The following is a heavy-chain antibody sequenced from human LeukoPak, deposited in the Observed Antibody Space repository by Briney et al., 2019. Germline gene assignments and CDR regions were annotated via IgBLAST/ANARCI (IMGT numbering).Heavy chain of an antibody. CDR1: GGSISSYY. V-gene: IGHV4-4*07. CDR3: ARDSPYYYYYYMDV. Sequence: PSETLSLTCTVSGGSISSYYWSWTRQPAGKGLEWIGRIYASGTTNYNPSLKSRVTISEDKSKNQFSLKLTSVTAAGTAVYYCARDSPYYYYYYMDVWGKGTTVTVSS. CDR2: IYASGTT. J-gene: IGHJ6*03.